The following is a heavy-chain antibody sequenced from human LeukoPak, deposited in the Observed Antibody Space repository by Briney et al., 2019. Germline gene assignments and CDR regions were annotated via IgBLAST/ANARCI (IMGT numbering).Heavy chain of an antibody. V-gene: IGHV3-30-3*01. Sequence: PGGSLRLSCAASGFTFSSYAMHWVRQAPGKGLEWVAVISYDGSNKYYADSVKGRFTISRDNSKNTLYLQMNSLRAEDTAVYYCARVAAAITPVDYWGQGTLVTVSP. CDR2: ISYDGSNK. D-gene: IGHD2-2*02. CDR1: GFTFSSYA. J-gene: IGHJ4*02. CDR3: ARVAAAITPVDY.